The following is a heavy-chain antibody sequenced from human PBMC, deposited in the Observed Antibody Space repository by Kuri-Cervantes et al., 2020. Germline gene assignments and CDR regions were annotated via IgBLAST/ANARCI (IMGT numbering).Heavy chain of an antibody. J-gene: IGHJ4*02. CDR2: IYYSGST. Sequence: SETLSLTCTVSGGSISSSSYYWGWIRQPPGKGLEWIGSIYYSGSTYYNPSLKSRVTISADTSKNQFSLKLNSVTAADTAVYYCARQEGGKVGAVDYWGQGTLVTVSS. CDR1: GGSISSSSYY. D-gene: IGHD1-26*01. V-gene: IGHV4-39*01. CDR3: ARQEGGKVGAVDY.